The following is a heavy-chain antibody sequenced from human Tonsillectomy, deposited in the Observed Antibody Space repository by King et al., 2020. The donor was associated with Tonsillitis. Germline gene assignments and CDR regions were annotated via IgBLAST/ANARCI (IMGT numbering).Heavy chain of an antibody. D-gene: IGHD1-14*01. J-gene: IGHJ4*02. Sequence: VQLVESGGGLVQPGGSLSLSCAASGFAFSDFWMSWVRQAPGKGLEWVASIKQDGREKHYVDSVKGRLTISRDNAKNLVYLHLNSLRAEDKAIYYCLMGAWEPDYWGQGTLVTVSS. CDR2: IKQDGREK. CDR3: LMGAWEPDY. CDR1: GFAFSDFW. V-gene: IGHV3-7*01.